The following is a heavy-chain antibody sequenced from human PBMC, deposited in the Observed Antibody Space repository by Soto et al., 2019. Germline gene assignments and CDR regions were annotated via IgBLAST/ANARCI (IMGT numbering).Heavy chain of an antibody. J-gene: IGHJ5*02. CDR3: ARGARSSSWFSLDP. CDR1: GYTFTSYG. CDR2: ISAYNGNT. Sequence: ASVKVSCKASGYTFTSYGISWVRQAPGQGLEWMGWISAYNGNTNYAQRLQGRVTMTTDTSTSTAYMELRSLRSDDTAVYYCARGARSSSWFSLDPWGQGTLVTVSS. D-gene: IGHD6-13*01. V-gene: IGHV1-18*04.